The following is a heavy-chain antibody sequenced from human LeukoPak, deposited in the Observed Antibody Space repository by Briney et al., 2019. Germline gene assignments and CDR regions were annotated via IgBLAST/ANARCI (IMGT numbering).Heavy chain of an antibody. CDR3: ARDNAYYDSSGYY. CDR1: GGTFSSYA. D-gene: IGHD3-22*01. Sequence: GASVKVSCRASGGTFSSYAISWVRQAPGQGLEWMGGIIPIFGTANYAQKLQGRVTMTTDTSTSTAYMELRSLRSDDTAVYYCARDNAYYDSSGYYWGQGTLVTVSS. V-gene: IGHV1-69*05. CDR2: IIPIFGTA. J-gene: IGHJ4*02.